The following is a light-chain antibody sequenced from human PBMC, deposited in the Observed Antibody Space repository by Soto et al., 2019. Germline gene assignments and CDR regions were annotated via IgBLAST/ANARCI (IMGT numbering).Light chain of an antibody. CDR2: GVS. CDR3: QQYGSSPLYS. J-gene: IGKJ2*03. CDR1: QSVTSTF. V-gene: IGKV3-20*01. Sequence: EIALTQSPGTLSLSPGERATLSCRASQSVTSTFLAWYQQKPGQAPRLLISGVSSRATGIPDRFSGSGSGTDFTLTISRLEPEDFAVYYCQQYGSSPLYSFGQGTKLDIK.